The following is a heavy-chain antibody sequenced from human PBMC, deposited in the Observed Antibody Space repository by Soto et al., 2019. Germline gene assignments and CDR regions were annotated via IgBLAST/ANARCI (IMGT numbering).Heavy chain of an antibody. D-gene: IGHD6-19*01. J-gene: IGHJ6*02. CDR1: GYTFTSYD. CDR3: ARTDAAYSSGWYYYYYGMDV. CDR2: INAGNGNT. V-gene: IGHV1-3*01. Sequence: ASVKVSCKASGYTFTSYDMHWVRQAPGQRLEWMGWINAGNGNTKYSQKFQGRVTITRDTSASKAYMELSSLRSEDTAVYYCARTDAAYSSGWYYYYYGMDVWGQGTTVTVSS.